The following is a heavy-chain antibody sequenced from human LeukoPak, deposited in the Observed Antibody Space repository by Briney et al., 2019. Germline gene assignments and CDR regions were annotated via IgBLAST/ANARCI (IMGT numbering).Heavy chain of an antibody. V-gene: IGHV1-2*02. J-gene: IGHJ4*02. CDR3: ARGGHGHTQNDY. CDR2: INPNTGGT. CDR1: GYTFTDCH. Sequence: GASVKVSCKASGYTFTDCHIHWVRQAPGQGLEWMGWINPNTGGTNYAQNFQGRVTMTRDTSITTSYMELSSLLSDDTALYYCARGGHGHTQNDYWGQGTLVTVSS. D-gene: IGHD5-24*01.